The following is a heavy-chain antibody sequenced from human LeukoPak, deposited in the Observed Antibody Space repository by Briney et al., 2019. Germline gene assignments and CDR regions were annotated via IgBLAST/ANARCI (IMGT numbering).Heavy chain of an antibody. CDR1: GFTVSSNY. CDR2: IYSGGST. Sequence: GGSLRLSCAASGFTVSSNYMSWVRQAPGKGLEWVSVIYSGGSTYYADSVKGRFTISRDNSKNTLYLQMNSLRAEDTAVYYCARVSFNSEEDYWGQGTLVTVSS. D-gene: IGHD4-23*01. CDR3: ARVSFNSEEDY. J-gene: IGHJ4*02. V-gene: IGHV3-66*01.